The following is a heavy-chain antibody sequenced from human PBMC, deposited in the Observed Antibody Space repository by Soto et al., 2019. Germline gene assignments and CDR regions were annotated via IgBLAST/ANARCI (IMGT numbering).Heavy chain of an antibody. CDR3: ARLTSDITIFGVVIGEYYYYYGMDV. D-gene: IGHD3-3*01. V-gene: IGHV1-18*01. CDR2: ISAYNGNT. CDR1: GYTFTSYG. J-gene: IGHJ6*02. Sequence: QVQLVQSGAEVKKPGASVKVSCKASGYTFTSYGIGWVRQAPGQGLEWMGWISAYNGNTNYAQKLQGRVTMNTDTSTSTAYMELRSLRSDDTAVYYCARLTSDITIFGVVIGEYYYYYGMDVWGQGTTVTVSS.